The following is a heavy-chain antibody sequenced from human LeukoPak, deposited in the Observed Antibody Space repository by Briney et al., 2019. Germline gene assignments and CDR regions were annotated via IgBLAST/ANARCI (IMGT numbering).Heavy chain of an antibody. D-gene: IGHD2-15*01. J-gene: IGHJ4*02. CDR2: IYYSGST. CDR1: GGSISSGGYY. V-gene: IGHV4-31*03. CDR3: ARAAVVASLYYFDY. Sequence: PSETLSLTCTVSGGSISSGGYYWSWIRQHPGKGLEWIGYIYYSGSTYYNPSLKSRVTISVDTSKNQFSLKLSSVTAADTAVYYCARAAVVASLYYFDYWGQGTLVTVSS.